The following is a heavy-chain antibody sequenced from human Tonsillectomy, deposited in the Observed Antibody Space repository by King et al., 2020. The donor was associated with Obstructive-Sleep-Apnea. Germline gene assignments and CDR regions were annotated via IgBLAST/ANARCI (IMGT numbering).Heavy chain of an antibody. CDR2: IYYSGST. D-gene: IGHD2/OR15-2a*01. CDR1: GGSISSYY. V-gene: IGHV4-59*01. Sequence: LQLQESGPGLVKPSETLSLTCTVSGGSISSYYWSWIRQPPGKGLEWVGYIYYSGSTNYNPSLKSRVTISVDTPKNQFSLKLSSVTAADTAVYYCAREGIGGAFDIWGQGTMVTVSS. J-gene: IGHJ3*02. CDR3: AREGIGGAFDI.